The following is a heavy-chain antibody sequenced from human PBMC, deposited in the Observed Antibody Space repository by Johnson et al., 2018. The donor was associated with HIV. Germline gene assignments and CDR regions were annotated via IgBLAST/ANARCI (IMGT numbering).Heavy chain of an antibody. CDR1: GFTISGFY. J-gene: IGHJ3*01. Sequence: EVQLVESGGGLVQPGGSLRLSCAASGFTISGFYMSWVRQAPGKGLEWVSVIYSGDNTFHADSVKGRFIISRDNSKNTLYLQMNSLRAEDTAVYFCARAYTYGAVDLWGQGTMVTVSS. V-gene: IGHV3-66*01. CDR3: ARAYTYGAVDL. D-gene: IGHD3-16*01. CDR2: IYSGDNT.